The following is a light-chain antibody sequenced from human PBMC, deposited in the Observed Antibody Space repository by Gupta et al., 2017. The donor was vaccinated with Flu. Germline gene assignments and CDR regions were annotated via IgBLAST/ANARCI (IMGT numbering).Light chain of an antibody. CDR1: NIGGKN. Sequence: TCEGNNIGGKNVHWYQQKPGQAPVLVIYRDKSRPSGIPERFSGSNLGNTATLTISRAQAGDEDAYYCQVWDSNTAVFGGGTKLTVL. CDR2: RDK. CDR3: QVWDSNTAV. J-gene: IGLJ3*02. V-gene: IGLV3-9*01.